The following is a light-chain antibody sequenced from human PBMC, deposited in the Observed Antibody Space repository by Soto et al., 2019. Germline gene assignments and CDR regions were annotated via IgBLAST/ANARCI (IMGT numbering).Light chain of an antibody. CDR3: QQYQTYSGM. CDR2: DAT. Sequence: IQMTQSPSTVSASIGDGVTITCRASQGVNRWLAWYQQKPGKAPRLLIFDATNLQGGVPSRFSGSGAGTEFTLTITSLQPEDSATYYCQQYQTYSGMFGQGTKVDIK. CDR1: QGVNRW. V-gene: IGKV1-5*01. J-gene: IGKJ1*01.